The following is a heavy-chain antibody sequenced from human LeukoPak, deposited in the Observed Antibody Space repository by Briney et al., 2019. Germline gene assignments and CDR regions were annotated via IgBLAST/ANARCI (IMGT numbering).Heavy chain of an antibody. J-gene: IGHJ4*02. CDR3: ARLGDYSNKD. Sequence: GGSLRLSCAASGFTFSSYAMSWVRQAPGKGREWVSAISGSGGSTSYADSVKGRFTISRDTSKNTLYLQMNGLRAEDTAVYYCARLGDYSNKDWGQGTLVTVSS. CDR1: GFTFSSYA. CDR2: ISGSGGST. D-gene: IGHD4-11*01. V-gene: IGHV3-23*01.